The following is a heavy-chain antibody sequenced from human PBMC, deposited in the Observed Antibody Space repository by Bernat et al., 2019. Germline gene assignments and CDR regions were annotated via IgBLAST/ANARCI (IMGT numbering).Heavy chain of an antibody. CDR2: IYYSGST. J-gene: IGHJ4*02. D-gene: IGHD6-19*01. V-gene: IGHV4-39*01. CDR1: GGSISSSSYY. CDR3: ARQNIPSSGWYSFDY. Sequence: QLQLQESGPGLVKPSETLSLTCTVSGGSISSSSYYWGWIRQPPGQGLEWIGRIYYSGSTYYNPSLKSRVTISVDTSKNQFSLKLSSVTAADTAVYYCARQNIPSSGWYSFDYWGQGTLVTVSS.